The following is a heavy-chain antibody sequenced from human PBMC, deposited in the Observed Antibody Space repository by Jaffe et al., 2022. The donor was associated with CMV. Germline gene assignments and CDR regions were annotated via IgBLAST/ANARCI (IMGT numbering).Heavy chain of an antibody. CDR1: GFTFSYYA. Sequence: QVQLVESGGGVVQPGRSLRLSCGASGFTFSYYAMYWVRQSPDKGREWVAFIWNDGSEKYYADSVKGRFTVSRDNSKNTLYLQMDSLRVEDTAVYYCARDPHREGYMDVWGKGTTVSVSS. V-gene: IGHV3-33*08. J-gene: IGHJ6*03. CDR2: IWNDGSEK. CDR3: ARDPHREGYMDV.